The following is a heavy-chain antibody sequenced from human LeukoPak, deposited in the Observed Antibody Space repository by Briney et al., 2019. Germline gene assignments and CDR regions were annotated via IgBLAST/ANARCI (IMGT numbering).Heavy chain of an antibody. D-gene: IGHD3-9*01. CDR1: GGSISSSSYY. J-gene: IGHJ4*02. Sequence: SETLSLTCTVSGGSISSSSYYWGWIRQPPGKGLEWIGSIYYSGSTYYNPSLKSRVTISVDTSKNQFSLKLSSVTAADTAVYYCARDNLDILTGYPYYFDYWGQGTLVTVSS. CDR3: ARDNLDILTGYPYYFDY. CDR2: IYYSGST. V-gene: IGHV4-39*07.